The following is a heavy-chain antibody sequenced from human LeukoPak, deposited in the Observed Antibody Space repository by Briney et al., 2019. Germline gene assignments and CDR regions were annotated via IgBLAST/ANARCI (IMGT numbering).Heavy chain of an antibody. CDR3: ARRVTAIGYYYYGMDV. Sequence: ASVKVSCKASGYTFTSYGISWVRQAPGQGLEWMGWISAYNGNTNYAQKLQGRVTMTTDTSTSTAYMELRSLRSDDAAVYYCARRVTAIGYYYYGMDVWGQGTTVTVSS. J-gene: IGHJ6*02. V-gene: IGHV1-18*01. CDR2: ISAYNGNT. D-gene: IGHD2-21*02. CDR1: GYTFTSYG.